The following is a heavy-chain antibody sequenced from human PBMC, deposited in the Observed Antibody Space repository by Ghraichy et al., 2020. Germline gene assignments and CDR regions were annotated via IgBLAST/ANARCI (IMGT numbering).Heavy chain of an antibody. D-gene: IGHD3-3*01. CDR3: ARAGYYDFWSGYYRKYYYYYMDV. CDR1: GGSFSGYY. Sequence: SETLSLTCAVYGGSFSGYYWSWIRQPPGKGLEWIGEINHSGSTNYNPSLKSRVTISVDTSKNQFSLKLSSVTAADTAVYYCARAGYYDFWSGYYRKYYYYYMDVWGKGTTVTVSS. J-gene: IGHJ6*03. V-gene: IGHV4-34*01. CDR2: INHSGST.